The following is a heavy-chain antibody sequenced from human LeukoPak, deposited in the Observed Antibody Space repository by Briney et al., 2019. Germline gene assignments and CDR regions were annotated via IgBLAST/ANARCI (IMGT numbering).Heavy chain of an antibody. CDR2: IYISGST. CDR1: GFTFSNAW. Sequence: GSLRLSCAASGFTFSNAWMSWIRQPAGKGLEWIGRIYISGSTNYNPSLKSRVTMSVDTSKNQLSLKLSSVTAADTAVYYCARDRGTWNDDGFDYWGQGTLVTVSS. CDR3: ARDRGTWNDDGFDY. D-gene: IGHD1-1*01. V-gene: IGHV4-4*07. J-gene: IGHJ4*02.